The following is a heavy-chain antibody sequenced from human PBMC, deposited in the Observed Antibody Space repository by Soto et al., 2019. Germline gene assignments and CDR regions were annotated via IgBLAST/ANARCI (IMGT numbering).Heavy chain of an antibody. Sequence: GASMKISCRGSGSDFSTNWFCWVRTLPGRGLERVGIMYPGDSDTRYTQSLQGHVTISVDMTVSTAFLQWRSLETSDTGMYFCARLPRDCNKTSCYYADHWGQGTQVTVSS. J-gene: IGHJ4*02. CDR3: ARLPRDCNKTSCYYADH. CDR2: MYPGDSDT. D-gene: IGHD3-3*01. V-gene: IGHV5-51*01. CDR1: GSDFSTNW.